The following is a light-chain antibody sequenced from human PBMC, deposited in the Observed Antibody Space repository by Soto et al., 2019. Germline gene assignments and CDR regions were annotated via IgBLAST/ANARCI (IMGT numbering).Light chain of an antibody. V-gene: IGLV1-40*01. J-gene: IGLJ2*01. CDR3: QSYDSSLNGVR. Sequence: QSVLTQPPSVSGAPGQRVTISCTGSSSNIGAGYDVHWYQQLPGTAPKLLIYGNSNRPSGVPDRFSGSKSGTSASLAITGLQAEVEADYYRQSYDSSLNGVRFGGGSKLTV. CDR2: GNS. CDR1: SSNIGAGYD.